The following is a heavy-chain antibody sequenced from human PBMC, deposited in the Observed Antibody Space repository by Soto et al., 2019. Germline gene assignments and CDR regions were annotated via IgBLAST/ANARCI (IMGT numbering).Heavy chain of an antibody. Sequence: GASVKVSCKASGYTFTGYYMHWVRQAPGQGLEWMGWINPNSGGTNYAQKFQGRVTMTRDTSISTAYMELSRLRSDDTAVYYCARGVSMIVVAHFDYWGQGPLVTVSS. CDR1: GYTFTGYY. CDR3: ARGVSMIVVAHFDY. D-gene: IGHD3-22*01. V-gene: IGHV1-2*02. J-gene: IGHJ4*02. CDR2: INPNSGGT.